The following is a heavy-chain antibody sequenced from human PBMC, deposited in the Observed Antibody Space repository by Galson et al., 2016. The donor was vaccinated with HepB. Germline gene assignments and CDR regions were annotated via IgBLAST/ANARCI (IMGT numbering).Heavy chain of an antibody. CDR3: ARGRGVDV. CDR2: IKQDGSEK. V-gene: IGHV3-7*03. CDR1: GFTFSSYS. J-gene: IGHJ6*02. Sequence: LRLSCAASGFTFSSYSMTWVRQAPGKGLEWVANIKQDGSEKYYVDSMKGRFTISRDNAKNSLYLQMNSLRGEDTAVYYCARGRGVDVWGQGTTVTVSS.